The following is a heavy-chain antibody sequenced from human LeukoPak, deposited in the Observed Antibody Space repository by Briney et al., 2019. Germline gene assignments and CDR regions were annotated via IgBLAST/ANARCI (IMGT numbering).Heavy chain of an antibody. Sequence: SETLSLTCTVSGGSISSYYWRWIRQPAGKGLEWVGRIYSSGSNNYNPSLNSRVTISVDKSKNQFSLKLSSVTGADTAVYYCARSPTVTNTFDYWGQGTLVTVSS. CDR2: IYSSGSN. CDR3: ARSPTVTNTFDY. V-gene: IGHV4-4*07. D-gene: IGHD4-17*01. J-gene: IGHJ4*02. CDR1: GGSISSYY.